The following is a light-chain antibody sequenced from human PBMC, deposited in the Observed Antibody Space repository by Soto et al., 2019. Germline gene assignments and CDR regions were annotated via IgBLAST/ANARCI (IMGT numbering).Light chain of an antibody. CDR2: DVS. V-gene: IGLV2-14*01. CDR3: SSYTSSTTRV. CDR1: SSDVGDYNY. J-gene: IGLJ1*01. Sequence: QSALTQPASASGSPGQSITISCTGTSSDVGDYNYVSWYQQHPGKAPKLMIYDVSNRPSGVSNRFSGSKSGSTASLTISWLQAEDEADYYCSSYTSSTTRVFGTGTKVTVL.